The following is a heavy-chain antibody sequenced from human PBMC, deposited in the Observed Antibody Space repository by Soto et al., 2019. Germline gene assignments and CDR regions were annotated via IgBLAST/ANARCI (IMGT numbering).Heavy chain of an antibody. J-gene: IGHJ4*02. CDR1: GFTFSSYS. Sequence: GGSLRLSCAASGFTFSSYSMNWVRQAPGKGLEWVSSISSSSSYIYYADSVKGRFTISRDNAKNSLYLQMNSLRAEETAVYYCARDSCTSHSGGGGGPVYWGPGTLLTVFS. V-gene: IGHV3-21*01. CDR2: ISSSSSYI. CDR3: ARDSCTSHSGGGGGPVY. D-gene: IGHD2-2*01.